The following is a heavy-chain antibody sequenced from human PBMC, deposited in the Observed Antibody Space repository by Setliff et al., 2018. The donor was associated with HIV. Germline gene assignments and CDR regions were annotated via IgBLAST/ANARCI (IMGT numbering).Heavy chain of an antibody. CDR2: IWYDESNK. V-gene: IGHV3-33*06. J-gene: IGHJ4*02. Sequence: LRLSCAASGFTFSSYGMHWVRQAPGKGLEWVAVIWYDESNKFYADSVKGRFAISRDNSKNTLHLQINSLRAEDTAVYYCAKGSLPSGYSYGFFDYWGQGTLVTVSS. D-gene: IGHD5-18*01. CDR1: GFTFSSYG. CDR3: AKGSLPSGYSYGFFDY.